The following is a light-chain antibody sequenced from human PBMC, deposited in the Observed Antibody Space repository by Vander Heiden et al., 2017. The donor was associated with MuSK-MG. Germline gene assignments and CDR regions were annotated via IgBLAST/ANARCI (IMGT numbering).Light chain of an antibody. CDR2: AAS. CDR1: QSISSY. J-gene: IGKJ4*01. CDR3: QQSDSNPALT. Sequence: IHMTQSPSSLSASVGDRVTITCRASQSISSYLNWYQQKPGKAPKLLIYAASSLQSGVPSRFSGSGSGTDFTLTISSLQPEDFATYYCQQSDSNPALTFGGGTKVEIK. V-gene: IGKV1-39*01.